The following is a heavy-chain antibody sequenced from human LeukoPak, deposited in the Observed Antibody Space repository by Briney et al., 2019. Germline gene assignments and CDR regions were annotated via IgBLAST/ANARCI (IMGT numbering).Heavy chain of an antibody. V-gene: IGHV3-30-3*01. D-gene: IGHD3-10*01. Sequence: GGSLRLSCAASGFTFRNYYMHWVRQAPGKGLEWVAVISLDGNNEYYADSVKGRFSLSRDNSKNTLYLQMNSLRAEDTAVYYCASSSMVRGVTAMDVWGQGTTVTVSS. CDR1: GFTFRNYY. J-gene: IGHJ6*02. CDR2: ISLDGNNE. CDR3: ASSSMVRGVTAMDV.